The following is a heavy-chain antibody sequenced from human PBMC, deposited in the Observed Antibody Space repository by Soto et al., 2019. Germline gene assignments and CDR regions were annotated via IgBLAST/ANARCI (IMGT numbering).Heavy chain of an antibody. Sequence: QVQLVQSGAEVKKPGASVKVSCKTSGYTFTGYYIHWVRQAPGQGLEWMALINPNSGDTKYGQKFQGRVTLTRDMSINTLYMAVTSLRFDDTAVYYCAVAGLPFEYWGQGTLVTVFS. V-gene: IGHV1-2*02. CDR2: INPNSGDT. CDR3: AVAGLPFEY. CDR1: GYTFTGYY. D-gene: IGHD6-19*01. J-gene: IGHJ4*02.